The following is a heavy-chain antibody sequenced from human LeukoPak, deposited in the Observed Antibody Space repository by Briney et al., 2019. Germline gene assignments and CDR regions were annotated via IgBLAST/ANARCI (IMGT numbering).Heavy chain of an antibody. J-gene: IGHJ6*02. CDR3: ATLPSTVTTEYYHGMDV. Sequence: PSETLSLTCAVYGGSFSGYYWSWIRQPPGKGLEWIGEINHSGSTNYNPSLKSRVTISVDTSKNQFSLKLSSVTAADTAVYYCATLPSTVTTEYYHGMDVWGQGTTVTVSS. CDR1: GGSFSGYY. V-gene: IGHV4-34*01. D-gene: IGHD4-17*01. CDR2: INHSGST.